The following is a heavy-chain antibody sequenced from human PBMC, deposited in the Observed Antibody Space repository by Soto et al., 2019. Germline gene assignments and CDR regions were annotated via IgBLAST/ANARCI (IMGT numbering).Heavy chain of an antibody. Sequence: SLRLSCAASGFTFSSYWMSWVRQAPGKGLEWVANIKQDGSEKYYVDSVKGRFTISRDNAKNSLYLQMNSLRAEDTAVYYCAREPKTTVTTRPEDYWGQGTLVNVS. CDR1: GFTFSSYW. CDR3: AREPKTTVTTRPEDY. CDR2: IKQDGSEK. J-gene: IGHJ4*02. V-gene: IGHV3-7*01. D-gene: IGHD4-17*01.